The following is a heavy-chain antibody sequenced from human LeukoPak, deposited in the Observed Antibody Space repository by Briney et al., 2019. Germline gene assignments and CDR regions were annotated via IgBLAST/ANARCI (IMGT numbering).Heavy chain of an antibody. Sequence: GGSLRLSCAASGFTFSSYGMHWVRQAPGKGLEWEAFIRYDGSNKYYADSVKGRFTISRDNSKNTLYLQMNSLRAEDTAVYYCAKDVSHYCSSTSCYPWAFDIWGQGTMVTVSS. D-gene: IGHD2-2*01. CDR2: IRYDGSNK. CDR3: AKDVSHYCSSTSCYPWAFDI. J-gene: IGHJ3*02. V-gene: IGHV3-30*02. CDR1: GFTFSSYG.